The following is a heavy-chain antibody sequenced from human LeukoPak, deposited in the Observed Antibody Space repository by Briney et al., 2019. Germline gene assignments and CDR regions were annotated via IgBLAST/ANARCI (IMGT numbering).Heavy chain of an antibody. CDR3: AKAGSIRFDY. CDR2: VSGGGDST. V-gene: IGHV3-23*01. Sequence: GGSLRLSCAASGFTFRYYAMTWVRQAPGKGLEWVSSVSGGGDSTYYADSVKGRFTISRDNSKNTLYLQLNSLRAADTAAYYCAKAGSIRFDYWGQGTLVTVSS. J-gene: IGHJ4*02. D-gene: IGHD3-3*02. CDR1: GFTFRYYA.